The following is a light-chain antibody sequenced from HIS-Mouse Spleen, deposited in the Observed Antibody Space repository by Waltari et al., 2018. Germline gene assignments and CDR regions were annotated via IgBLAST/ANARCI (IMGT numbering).Light chain of an antibody. Sequence: SYELTQPPSVSVSPGQTARITCSGDALPKKYAYWYQQKSGQAPVLVIYEDSKRPPGIPERFSGSRSGTMAPLTISGAQVEDEADYYCYSTDSSGNHRVFGGGTKLTVL. CDR3: YSTDSSGNHRV. CDR1: ALPKKY. J-gene: IGLJ2*01. V-gene: IGLV3-10*01. CDR2: EDS.